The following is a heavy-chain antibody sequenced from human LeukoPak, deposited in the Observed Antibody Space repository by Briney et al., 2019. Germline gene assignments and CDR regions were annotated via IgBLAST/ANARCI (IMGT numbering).Heavy chain of an antibody. CDR1: EFTFSSYG. CDR2: ISGSGGST. V-gene: IGHV3-23*01. Sequence: GGSLRLSSAASEFTFSSYGMSWVRQAPGKGLEWVSSISGSGGSTQYADSVQGRFAISRDNSKNTLYLQMNSLRVEDTAVYFCARDPNGDYIGTFDMWGRGTMVSVSS. D-gene: IGHD4-17*01. CDR3: ARDPNGDYIGTFDM. J-gene: IGHJ3*02.